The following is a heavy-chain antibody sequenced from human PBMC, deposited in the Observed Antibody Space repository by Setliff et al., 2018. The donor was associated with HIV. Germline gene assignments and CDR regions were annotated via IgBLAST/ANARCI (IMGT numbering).Heavy chain of an antibody. J-gene: IGHJ6*03. CDR2: IKQDGSET. CDR1: GFSFSDYW. Sequence: PSETLSLSCEGNGFSFSDYWMTWVRQAPGKGLQWVANIKQDGSETSYAESVQGRFTISRGTAPNSVYLQMNDLRVDDTAVYYCVRGAFWSTYFYYYLDVWGEGSTVTVSS. CDR3: VRGAFWSTYFYYYLDV. D-gene: IGHD3-3*02. V-gene: IGHV3-7*03.